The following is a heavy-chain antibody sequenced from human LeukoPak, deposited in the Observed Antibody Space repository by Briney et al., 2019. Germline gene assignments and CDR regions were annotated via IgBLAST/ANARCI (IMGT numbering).Heavy chain of an antibody. CDR2: IKQDGSEK. D-gene: IGHD2-21*01. Sequence: PGGSLRLSCEASGFTFSTYGMSWVRQAPGKGLEWVANIKQDGSEKYYVDSVKGRFTISRDNAKNSLYLQMNSLRAEDTAVYYCAREEIEYYFDYWGQGTLVTVSS. CDR1: GFTFSTYG. J-gene: IGHJ4*02. V-gene: IGHV3-7*01. CDR3: AREEIEYYFDY.